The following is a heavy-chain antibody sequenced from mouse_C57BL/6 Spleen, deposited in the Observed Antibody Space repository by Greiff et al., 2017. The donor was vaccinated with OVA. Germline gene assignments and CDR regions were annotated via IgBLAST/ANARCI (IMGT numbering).Heavy chain of an antibody. D-gene: IGHD2-1*01. J-gene: IGHJ2*01. CDR2: IYPGSGST. Sequence: VQLQQPGAELVKPGASVKMSCKASGYTFTSYWITWVKQRPGQGLEWIGDIYPGSGSTNYHEKFTRKATLTVDTSSSTAYMQLSSRTSEDSAVYYCARGDYGNLYFDYWGQGTTLTVSS. CDR3: ARGDYGNLYFDY. CDR1: GYTFTSYW. V-gene: IGHV1-55*01.